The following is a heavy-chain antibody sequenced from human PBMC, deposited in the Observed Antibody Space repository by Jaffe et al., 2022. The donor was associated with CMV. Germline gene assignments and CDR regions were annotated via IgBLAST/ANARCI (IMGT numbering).Heavy chain of an antibody. Sequence: QVQLQESGPGLVKPSETLSLTCTVSGGSISSYYWSWIRQPPGKGLEWIGYIYYSGSTNYNPSLKSRVTISVDTSKNQFSLKLSSVTAADTAVYYCARRQDIVLMVYGNDAFDIWGQGTMVTVSS. CDR2: IYYSGST. CDR1: GGSISSYY. D-gene: IGHD2-8*01. CDR3: ARRQDIVLMVYGNDAFDI. V-gene: IGHV4-59*08. J-gene: IGHJ3*02.